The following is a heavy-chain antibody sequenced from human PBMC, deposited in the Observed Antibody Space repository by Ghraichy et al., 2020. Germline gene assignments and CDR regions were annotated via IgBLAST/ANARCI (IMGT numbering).Heavy chain of an antibody. D-gene: IGHD3-22*01. CDR1: GFVFSGSA. CDR2: VRTKSNNYTS. V-gene: IGHV3-73*01. J-gene: IGHJ4*02. CDR3: ARLGSRASTGYYFRDY. Sequence: GGSLRLSCEASGFVFSGSAIHWIRQASGKGLEWLGRVRTKSNNYTSEYATSVKGRFTISRNDPKRTAYLQMDSLKIEDTAVYFCARLGSRASTGYYFRDYLGQGTQVTVTS.